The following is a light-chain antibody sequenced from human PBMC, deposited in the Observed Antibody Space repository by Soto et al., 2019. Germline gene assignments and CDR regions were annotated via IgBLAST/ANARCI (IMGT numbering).Light chain of an antibody. J-gene: IGKJ5*01. CDR1: QTISSW. V-gene: IGKV1-39*01. CDR2: AAS. Sequence: DTQMNHSPSTLSGSVGTRATSTIQASQTISSWLAWYQQKPGKAPKLLIYAASSLQSGVKSRFSGSGSGKDFTITIRSLQHEDFETYYCKKSYSTSITFGKGTRLEIK. CDR3: KKSYSTSIT.